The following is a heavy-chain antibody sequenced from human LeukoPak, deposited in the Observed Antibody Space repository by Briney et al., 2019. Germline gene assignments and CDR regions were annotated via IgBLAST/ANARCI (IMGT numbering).Heavy chain of an antibody. CDR2: INPNSGGT. J-gene: IGHJ6*02. D-gene: IGHD3-3*01. CDR1: GYTFTGYY. CDR3: ARSRHYDFWSGYPDYGMDV. V-gene: IGHV1-2*04. Sequence: GASVKVSCKASGYTFTGYYMHWVRQAPGQGLEWMGWINPNSGGTNYAQMFQGWVTMTRDTSISTAYMELSRLRSDDTAVYYCARSRHYDFWSGYPDYGMDVWGQGTTVTVSS.